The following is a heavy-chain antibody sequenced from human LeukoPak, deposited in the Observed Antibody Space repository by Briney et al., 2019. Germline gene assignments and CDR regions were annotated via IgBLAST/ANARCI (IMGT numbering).Heavy chain of an antibody. CDR3: AREASGSLLSTDYMDV. CDR2: INSSSSYI. CDR1: GFTFSSYS. J-gene: IGHJ6*03. D-gene: IGHD1-26*01. Sequence: GSLKLSCSGSGFTFSSYSMDLVRQAPGKGLELVSSINSSSSYIYYADSVKGRFTISRDNAKNSLYLQMNSLRAEDTAVYYCAREASGSLLSTDYMDVWGKGTTVTVSS. V-gene: IGHV3-21*01.